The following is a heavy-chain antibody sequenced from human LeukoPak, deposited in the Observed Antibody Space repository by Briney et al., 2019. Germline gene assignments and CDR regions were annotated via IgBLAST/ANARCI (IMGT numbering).Heavy chain of an antibody. D-gene: IGHD3-3*01. CDR2: ITTGGYT. CDR1: GSTFSDYF. Sequence: AGGSLRLSCAASGSTFSDYFMTWIRQAPGKGLEWLSYITTGGYTNYADSVKGRFTISRDNAKNSLYLQMNSLRAEDTAVYYCARDGPHYDFWSGPAYWGQGTLVTVSS. J-gene: IGHJ4*02. CDR3: ARDGPHYDFWSGPAY. V-gene: IGHV3-11*05.